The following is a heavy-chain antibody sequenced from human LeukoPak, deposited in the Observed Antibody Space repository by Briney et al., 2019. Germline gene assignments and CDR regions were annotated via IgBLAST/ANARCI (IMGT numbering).Heavy chain of an antibody. Sequence: PGGSLRLSCAASGFTFSSYAMHRVRQAPGKGLEYVSAITSNGGSTYYANSVKGRFTISRDNSKNTLYLQMGSLRAEDMAVYYCARALWGYYDSSGYYYFDYWGQGTLLTVSS. CDR2: ITSNGGST. CDR3: ARALWGYYDSSGYYYFDY. CDR1: GFTFSSYA. J-gene: IGHJ4*02. D-gene: IGHD3-22*01. V-gene: IGHV3-64*01.